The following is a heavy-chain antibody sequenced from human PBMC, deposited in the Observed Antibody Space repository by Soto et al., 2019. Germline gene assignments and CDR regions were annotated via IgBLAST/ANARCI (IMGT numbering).Heavy chain of an antibody. J-gene: IGHJ4*02. V-gene: IGHV3-48*02. CDR1: GFIFSTYS. CDR3: ARDYSGGWFFDF. D-gene: IGHD6-19*01. CDR2: ISSGSSTI. Sequence: GSLRLSCAASGFIFSTYSMNWVRQAPGKGLEWISYISSGSSTIYYADSARGRFTISRDNAKNSLYLQMNSLRDEDTAVYYCARDYSGGWFFDFWGQGTLVTVSS.